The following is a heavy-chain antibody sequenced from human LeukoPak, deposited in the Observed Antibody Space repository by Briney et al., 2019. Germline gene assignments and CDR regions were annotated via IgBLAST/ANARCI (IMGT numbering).Heavy chain of an antibody. V-gene: IGHV4-59*01. J-gene: IGHJ6*02. CDR2: IYYSGGT. CDR1: GGSISSCY. CDR3: ARGPYDFWSGYYRGLYYYGMDV. D-gene: IGHD3-3*01. Sequence: PSETLSLTCTVSGGSISSCYWSWIRQPPGKGLEWIGYIYYSGGTNYNPSLKSRVTISVDTSKNQFSLKLSSVTVADTAVYYCARGPYDFWSGYYRGLYYYGMDVWGQGTTVTVSS.